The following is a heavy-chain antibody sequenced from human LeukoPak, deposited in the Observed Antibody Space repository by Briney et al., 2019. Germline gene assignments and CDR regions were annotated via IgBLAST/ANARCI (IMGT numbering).Heavy chain of an antibody. CDR1: GFTFNSYG. V-gene: IGHV3-30*03. J-gene: IGHJ4*02. Sequence: PGGSLRLSCAASGFTFNSYGMHWVRQAPGKGLEWAAAVSDDGSNKYYADSVKGRFTISRDNSKNTLYLEMNSLRDEDTAVYHCGTTRTGSTDFDHWGQGALVTVSS. CDR2: VSDDGSNK. D-gene: IGHD1-7*01. CDR3: GTTRTGSTDFDH.